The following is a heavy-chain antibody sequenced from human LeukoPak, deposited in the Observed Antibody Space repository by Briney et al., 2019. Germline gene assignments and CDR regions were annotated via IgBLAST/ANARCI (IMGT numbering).Heavy chain of an antibody. CDR1: GFTFSSYE. J-gene: IGHJ4*02. Sequence: GGSLRLSCAASGFTFSSYEMNWVRQAPGKGLEWVSYISSSGSTIYYVDSVKGRFTISRDNAKNSLYLQMNSLRAEDTAIYYCATYRQVLLPFESWGQGTLVTVSS. V-gene: IGHV3-48*03. CDR2: ISSSGSTI. D-gene: IGHD2-8*02. CDR3: ATYRQVLLPFES.